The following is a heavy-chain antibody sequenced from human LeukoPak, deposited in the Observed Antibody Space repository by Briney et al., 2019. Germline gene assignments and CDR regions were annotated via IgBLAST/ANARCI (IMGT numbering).Heavy chain of an antibody. Sequence: ASVTVSCKASRYTFTVYYMHWVRQAPGQGLEWMGRINPNSGGTNYAQKFQGRVTMTRDTSISTAYMELSRLRSDDTAVYYCARDMAFDIAVAGTRGDYWGQGTLVTVSS. CDR3: ARDMAFDIAVAGTRGDY. CDR2: INPNSGGT. CDR1: RYTFTVYY. V-gene: IGHV1-2*06. J-gene: IGHJ4*02. D-gene: IGHD6-19*01.